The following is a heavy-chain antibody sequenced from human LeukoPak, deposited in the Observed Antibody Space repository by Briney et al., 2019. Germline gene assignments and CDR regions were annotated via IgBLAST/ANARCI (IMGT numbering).Heavy chain of an antibody. J-gene: IGHJ5*02. V-gene: IGHV5-51*01. CDR1: GYSFSNYW. CDR2: IYPGDSDT. D-gene: IGHD3-3*01. Sequence: GGSLKISCKGFGYSFSNYWVGRGGQIPGERLGWMGVIYPGDSDTRYSPSFQGQVTISADKSISTAYLQWSSLKASDTAMYYCARHITGDFWSGYYGDPMWFDPWGQGTLVTVSS. CDR3: ARHITGDFWSGYYGDPMWFDP.